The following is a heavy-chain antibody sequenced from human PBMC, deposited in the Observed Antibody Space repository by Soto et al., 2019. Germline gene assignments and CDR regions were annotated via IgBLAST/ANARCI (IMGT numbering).Heavy chain of an antibody. Sequence: GGSLRLSCAASGFTFSSYWMSWVRQAPGKGLEWVANIKQDGSEKYYVDSVKGRFTISRDNAKNSLYLQMNSLRAEDTAGYYCARDSWRLRDFWSGYYRNYYYYYGMDVWGQGTTVTVSS. CDR3: ARDSWRLRDFWSGYYRNYYYYYGMDV. D-gene: IGHD3-3*01. J-gene: IGHJ6*02. CDR2: IKQDGSEK. V-gene: IGHV3-7*03. CDR1: GFTFSSYW.